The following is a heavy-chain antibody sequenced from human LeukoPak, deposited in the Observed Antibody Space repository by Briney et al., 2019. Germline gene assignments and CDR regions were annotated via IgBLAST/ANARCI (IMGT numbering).Heavy chain of an antibody. CDR2: ISYDGSNK. Sequence: GGSLRLSCAASGFSFSNYGMHWVRQVPGKGLEWVALISYDGSNKYYADSVKGRFTISRDNSKNTLYLQMNSLRAEDTAVYYCARDGAIVGATTERYFDYWGQGTLVTVSS. D-gene: IGHD1-26*01. V-gene: IGHV3-30*03. J-gene: IGHJ4*02. CDR1: GFSFSNYG. CDR3: ARDGAIVGATTERYFDY.